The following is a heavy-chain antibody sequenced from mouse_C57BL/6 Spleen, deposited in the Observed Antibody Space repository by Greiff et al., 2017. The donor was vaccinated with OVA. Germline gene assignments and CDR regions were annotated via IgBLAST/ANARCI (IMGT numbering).Heavy chain of an antibody. CDR3: ARRVYYGSVDYAMDY. CDR1: GYTFTSYW. J-gene: IGHJ4*01. CDR2: INPFDSYT. V-gene: IGHV1-50*01. Sequence: VQLQQPGAELVKPGASVKLSCKASGYTFTSYWMQWVKQRPGKGLEWIGEINPFDSYTNYNQTFKGTATLTVDNSSSTADMQLSSLTSEDSAGDYCARRVYYGSVDYAMDYWGKGTSVTVSS. D-gene: IGHD1-1*01.